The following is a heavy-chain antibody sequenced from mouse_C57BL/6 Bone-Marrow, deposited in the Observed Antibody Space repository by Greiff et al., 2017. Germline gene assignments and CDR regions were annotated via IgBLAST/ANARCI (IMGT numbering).Heavy chain of an antibody. V-gene: IGHV5-9*01. J-gene: IGHJ4*01. CDR2: ISGGGGNT. Sequence: EVMLVESGGGLVKPGGSLKLSCAASGFTFSSYTMSWVRQTPEKRLEWVATISGGGGNTYYPDSVKGRFTISRDNAKNTLYLQMSSLRSEDTALYYCAVYYGSRYAMDYWGQGTSVTVSS. CDR1: GFTFSSYT. CDR3: AVYYGSRYAMDY. D-gene: IGHD1-1*01.